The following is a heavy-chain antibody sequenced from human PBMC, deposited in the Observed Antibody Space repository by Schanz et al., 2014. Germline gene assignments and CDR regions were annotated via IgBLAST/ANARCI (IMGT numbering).Heavy chain of an antibody. J-gene: IGHJ5*02. CDR2: ISPSSGGT. CDR3: ARESVSRTRLFDP. V-gene: IGHV1-2*06. Sequence: QVQVIQSGPEVKKPGASVKVSCKASGYTFTNHSLHWVRQAPGQGLEWMGRISPSSGGTNYAQNFQGRVTMTKDTSINTVYMELSTLTSDDTAVYYCARESVSRTRLFDPWGQGTLVTVFS. CDR1: GYTFTNHS. D-gene: IGHD3-3*01.